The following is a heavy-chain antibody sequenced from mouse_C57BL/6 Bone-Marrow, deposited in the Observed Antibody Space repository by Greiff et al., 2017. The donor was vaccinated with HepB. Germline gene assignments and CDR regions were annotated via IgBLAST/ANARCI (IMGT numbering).Heavy chain of an antibody. CDR3: ARDGYYGYFDV. D-gene: IGHD2-3*01. CDR1: GFTFSDYG. J-gene: IGHJ1*03. V-gene: IGHV5-17*01. Sequence: DVMLVESGGGLVKPGGSLKLSCAASGFTFSDYGMHWVRQAPEKGLEWVAYISSGSSTIYYADTVKGRFTISRDNAKNTLFLQMTSLRSEDTAMYYCARDGYYGYFDVWGTGTTATVSS. CDR2: ISSGSSTI.